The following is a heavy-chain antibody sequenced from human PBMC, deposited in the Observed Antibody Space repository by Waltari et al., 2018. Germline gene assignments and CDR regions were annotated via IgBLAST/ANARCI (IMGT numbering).Heavy chain of an antibody. D-gene: IGHD3-22*01. CDR3: ARSPPTLYDSDGYYFDY. Sequence: QVQLVESGRGVVQPGRSLRLSCAASGFTFSSYPMHWVRQAPGKGLEWVAVISYDGSDKYDADSVKGRFTISRDNSKNTLFLQMNSLRAEDTAVYYCARSPPTLYDSDGYYFDYWGQGTLVTVSS. J-gene: IGHJ4*02. CDR2: ISYDGSDK. CDR1: GFTFSSYP. V-gene: IGHV3-30*01.